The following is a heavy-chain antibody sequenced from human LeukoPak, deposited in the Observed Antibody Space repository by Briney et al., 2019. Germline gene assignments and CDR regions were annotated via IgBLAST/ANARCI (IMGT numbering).Heavy chain of an antibody. CDR3: ARSGRGTFTSYWTYFDF. Sequence: PSETLSLTCTVSGGSISSYYWNWIRQPPGKGLEWIGYIYYSGNTNYNPSLESRVTISIDTSKSQSSLRLSSVTAADTAVYYCARSGRGTFTSYWTYFDFWGQGTLVTVSS. CDR1: GGSISSYY. D-gene: IGHD2/OR15-2a*01. V-gene: IGHV4-59*01. J-gene: IGHJ4*02. CDR2: IYYSGNT.